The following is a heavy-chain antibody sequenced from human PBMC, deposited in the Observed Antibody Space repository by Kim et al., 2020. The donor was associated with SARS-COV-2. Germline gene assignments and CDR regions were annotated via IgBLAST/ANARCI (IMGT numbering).Heavy chain of an antibody. Sequence: SETLSLTCTVSRGSITTYYLSWIRQPPGKGLEWIAYISYSGTTKYNPSLMSRLSIFMDMTKNQFYLRLRSVTAADTAIYYCARESVGDCSGYNCQNWFDPWGQGTLVTVSS. V-gene: IGHV4-59*01. CDR1: RGSITTYY. D-gene: IGHD3-22*01. CDR2: ISYSGTT. J-gene: IGHJ5*02. CDR3: ARESVGDCSGYNCQNWFDP.